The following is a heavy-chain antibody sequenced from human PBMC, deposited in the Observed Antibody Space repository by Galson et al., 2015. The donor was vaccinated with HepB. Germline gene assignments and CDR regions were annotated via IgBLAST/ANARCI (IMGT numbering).Heavy chain of an antibody. CDR3: ARGPPRMSVAGWMRGWFDP. V-gene: IGHV4-59*01. D-gene: IGHD6-19*01. J-gene: IGHJ5*02. CDR1: GGSISSYF. Sequence: ETLSLTCTVSGGSISSYFWSWIRQPPGRRLEWFGYIYDSGSTNYNPSLKSRVTISVDTSKRQFSLKLSSVTAADTAMYYCARGPPRMSVAGWMRGWFDPWGQGTLVTVSS. CDR2: IYDSGST.